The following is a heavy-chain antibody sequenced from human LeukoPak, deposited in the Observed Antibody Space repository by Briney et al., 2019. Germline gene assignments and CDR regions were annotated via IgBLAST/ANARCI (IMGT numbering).Heavy chain of an antibody. D-gene: IGHD3-10*01. Sequence: KPSETLSLTCSVSGGSISSYYWNWIRQPPGKGLEWIGYIYYSGSTNYNPSLKSRVTISVDTSKNQFSLKLSSVTAADTAVYYCARDRASGYYGSGRSDAFDIWGQGTMVTVSS. CDR1: GGSISSYY. J-gene: IGHJ3*02. CDR3: ARDRASGYYGSGRSDAFDI. V-gene: IGHV4-59*01. CDR2: IYYSGST.